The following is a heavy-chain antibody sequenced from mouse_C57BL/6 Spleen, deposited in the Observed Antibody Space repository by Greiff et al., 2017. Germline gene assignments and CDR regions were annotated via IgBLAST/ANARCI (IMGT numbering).Heavy chain of an antibody. CDR3: ATGYYYGSSYEYFDV. D-gene: IGHD1-1*01. Sequence: QVQLQQSGPGLVQPSQSLSITCTVSGFSLTSYGVHWVRQSPGKGLEWLGVIWRGGSTDYNAAFMSRLSITKDNSKSQVFFKMNSLQADDTAIYYCATGYYYGSSYEYFDVWGTGTTVTVSS. CDR1: GFSLTSYG. J-gene: IGHJ1*03. V-gene: IGHV2-5*01. CDR2: IWRGGST.